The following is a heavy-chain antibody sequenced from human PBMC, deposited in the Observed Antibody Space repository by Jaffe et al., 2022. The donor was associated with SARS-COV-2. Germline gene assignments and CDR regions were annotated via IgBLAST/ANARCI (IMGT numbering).Heavy chain of an antibody. J-gene: IGHJ6*02. D-gene: IGHD2-15*01. V-gene: IGHV3-49*04. CDR2: IRSKAYGGTT. CDR1: GFTFGDYA. CDR3: TRAGEVVAASLLNYYYYYYGMDV. Sequence: EVQLVESGGGLVQPGRSLRLSCTASGFTFGDYAMSWVRQAPGKGLEWVGFIRSKAYGGTTEYAASVKGRFTISRDDSKSIAYLQMNSLKTEDTAVYYCTRAGEVVAASLLNYYYYYYGMDVWGQGTTVTVSS.